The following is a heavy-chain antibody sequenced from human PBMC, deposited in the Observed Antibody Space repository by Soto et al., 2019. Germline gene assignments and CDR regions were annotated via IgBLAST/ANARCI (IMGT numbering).Heavy chain of an antibody. Sequence: PSKPAALTWALYGWAFSGHDWCCIRQPPGQGLEWIGEINHSGGTSYNPSLKSRVTISVDTSKSQFSLKLTSVTAADRAVYYCARFSVAKVDSSGFHPHLGQGNLATV. CDR2: INHSGGT. D-gene: IGHD3-22*01. CDR3: ARFSVAKVDSSGFHPH. V-gene: IGHV4-34*01. J-gene: IGHJ4*02. CDR1: GWAFSGHD.